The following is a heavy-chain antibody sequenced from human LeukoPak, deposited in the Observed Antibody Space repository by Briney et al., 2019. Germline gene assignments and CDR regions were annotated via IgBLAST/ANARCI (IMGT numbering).Heavy chain of an antibody. D-gene: IGHD3-3*01. CDR2: FDPEHGEA. V-gene: IGHV1-24*01. CDR3: ATAYLDYDFWSGYYNEYYFDY. Sequence: SVKVFCKLSGYSLTELSMHWLRQAPGKGLEWMEGFDPEHGEAIYAQKFQGRVTMTEDTSTDTAYMELSSLRSEDTGVYYCATAYLDYDFWSGYYNEYYFDYWGQGTLVTVSS. J-gene: IGHJ4*02. CDR1: GYSLTELS.